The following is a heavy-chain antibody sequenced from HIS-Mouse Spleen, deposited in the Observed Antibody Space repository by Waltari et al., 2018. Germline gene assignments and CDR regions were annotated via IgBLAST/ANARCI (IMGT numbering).Heavy chain of an antibody. CDR3: ARGSIAAAVDAEYFQH. D-gene: IGHD6-13*01. CDR1: GGSFSGYY. V-gene: IGHV4-34*01. Sequence: QVQLQQWGAGLLKPSETLSLTCAVYGGSFSGYYWSWIRQPPGKGLEWIGESNHSGSTPSNPARKSRGTISVDTSTNQCSLRLSSVTAAETAVYYCARGSIAAAVDAEYFQHWGQGTLVTVSS. CDR2: SNHSGST. J-gene: IGHJ1*01.